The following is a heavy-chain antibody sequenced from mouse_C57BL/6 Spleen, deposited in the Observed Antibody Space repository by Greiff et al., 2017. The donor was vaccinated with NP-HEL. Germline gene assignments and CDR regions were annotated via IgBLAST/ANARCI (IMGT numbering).Heavy chain of an antibody. Sequence: VQLHQSGPELVKPGASVKISCKASGYTFTDYYMNWVKQSHGKSLEWIGDINPKNGGTGYNQKFKGKATLTGDQSSSTAYLALRSLTSEDSAVYYCAGGVYYDYDPFAYWGQGTLVTVSA. V-gene: IGHV1-26*01. D-gene: IGHD2-4*01. CDR2: INPKNGGT. CDR1: GYTFTDYY. CDR3: AGGVYYDYDPFAY. J-gene: IGHJ3*01.